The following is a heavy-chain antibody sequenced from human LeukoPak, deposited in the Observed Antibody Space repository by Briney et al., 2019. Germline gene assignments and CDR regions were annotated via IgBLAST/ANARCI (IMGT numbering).Heavy chain of an antibody. V-gene: IGHV3-64*02. J-gene: IGHJ6*02. CDR2: ISTNGDTT. D-gene: IGHD2-15*01. CDR1: GFTFTAHA. CDR3: ARGRGVSSYDAMDV. Sequence: GGSMRLSCGASGFTFTAHAMHWVRQAPGKGLEYVSTISTNGDTTYYADSVKGRFTISRDNSKNTLYLQMGSLRAEDMAVYYCARGRGVSSYDAMDVWGRGTTVTVSS.